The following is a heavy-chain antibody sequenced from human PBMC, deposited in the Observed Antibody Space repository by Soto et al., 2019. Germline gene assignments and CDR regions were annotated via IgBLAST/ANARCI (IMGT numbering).Heavy chain of an antibody. Sequence: PGESLKISCKGSGYIFTSQWISWVRQMPGKGLEWMGRIDPSDAYINYSPSLQGHVTISADKSTSTAYLQWSSLKASDTAMYYCARRSYCDGDCTRRPYDYYGMDVWGQGTTVTVSS. V-gene: IGHV5-10-1*01. CDR3: ARRSYCDGDCTRRPYDYYGMDV. CDR1: GYIFTSQW. CDR2: IDPSDAYI. J-gene: IGHJ6*02. D-gene: IGHD2-21*02.